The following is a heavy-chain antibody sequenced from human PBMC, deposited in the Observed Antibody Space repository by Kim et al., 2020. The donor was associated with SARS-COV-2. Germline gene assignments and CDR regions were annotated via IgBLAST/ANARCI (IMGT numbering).Heavy chain of an antibody. Sequence: GRFTLSRDNTKNTLYLQMNSLRAEDTAVYYCAKTTSRGSANYYYYYGMDVWGQGTTVTVSS. D-gene: IGHD3-10*01. V-gene: IGHV3-23*01. J-gene: IGHJ6*02. CDR3: AKTTSRGSANYYYYYGMDV.